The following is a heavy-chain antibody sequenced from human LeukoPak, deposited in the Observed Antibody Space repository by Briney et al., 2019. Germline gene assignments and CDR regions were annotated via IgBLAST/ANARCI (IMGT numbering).Heavy chain of an antibody. Sequence: GGSLRLSCAASGFTFDDYAMHWVRQAPGKGLEWVSGISWNSGSIGYADSVKGRFTISRDNAKNSLYLQMNSLRAEDTALYYCAKEIRFLEWLSPGGMDVWGQGTTVTVSS. CDR2: ISWNSGSI. J-gene: IGHJ6*02. V-gene: IGHV3-9*01. CDR1: GFTFDDYA. D-gene: IGHD3-3*01. CDR3: AKEIRFLEWLSPGGMDV.